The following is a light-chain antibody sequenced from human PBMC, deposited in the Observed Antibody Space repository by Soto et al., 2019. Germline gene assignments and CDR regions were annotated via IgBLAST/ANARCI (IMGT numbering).Light chain of an antibody. Sequence: DIQLTQSPSFLSVSVGDRVTITCRASQGISSYLAWYQQRPGKAPKLLIYAASTLQRGVPSRFSGSGSGTEFTLTISNLQPEEFATYYCQQLNSYPHTFGQGTKLEIK. CDR3: QQLNSYPHT. V-gene: IGKV1-9*01. J-gene: IGKJ2*01. CDR1: QGISSY. CDR2: AAS.